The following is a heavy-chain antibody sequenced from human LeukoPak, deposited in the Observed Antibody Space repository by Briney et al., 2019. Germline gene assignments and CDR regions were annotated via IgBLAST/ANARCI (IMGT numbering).Heavy chain of an antibody. J-gene: IGHJ4*02. Sequence: KXSGYTFTGYYMHWVRQAPGQGLEGMGWINPNSGGTNYTQKFQGRVTITRDTSISTAYMELSRLRSDDTAVYYCGXHXXYXYDXSGXYNYWGQGXLVTVSS. CDR2: INPNSGGT. CDR1: GYTFTGYY. CDR3: GXHXXYXYDXSGXYNY. D-gene: IGHD3-22*01. V-gene: IGHV1-2*02.